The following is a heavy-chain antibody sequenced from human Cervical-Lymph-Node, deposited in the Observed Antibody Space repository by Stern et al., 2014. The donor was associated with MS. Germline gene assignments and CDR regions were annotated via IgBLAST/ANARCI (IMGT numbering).Heavy chain of an antibody. D-gene: IGHD2-15*01. CDR3: ASGLLGSENAFDI. CDR1: GYTFTSYG. J-gene: IGHJ3*02. V-gene: IGHV1-18*01. Sequence: QMQLVQSGAEVKKPGASVKVSCKASGYTFTSYGISWVRQAPGQGLEWMGWISAYNGNTNYAQKVQGRVTMTTDTSTSAVYMELRSLRSDDTAVYYCASGLLGSENAFDIWGQGTMVTVSS. CDR2: ISAYNGNT.